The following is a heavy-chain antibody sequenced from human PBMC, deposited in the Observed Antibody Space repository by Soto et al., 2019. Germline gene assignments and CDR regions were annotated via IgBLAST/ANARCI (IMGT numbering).Heavy chain of an antibody. CDR1: GGSISSYY. D-gene: IGHD6-25*01. CDR3: ARLYGFSGFDY. J-gene: IGHJ4*02. Sequence: PSETLSLTCTVSGGSISSYYWSWIRQPPGKGLEWIGYTYYSGSTNYNPSLKSRVTISVDTSKNQFSLKLSSVTAADTAVYYCARLYGFSGFDYWGQGTLVTVSS. V-gene: IGHV4-59*08. CDR2: TYYSGST.